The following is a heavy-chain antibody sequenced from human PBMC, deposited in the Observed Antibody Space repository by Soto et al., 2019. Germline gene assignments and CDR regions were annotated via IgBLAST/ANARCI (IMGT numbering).Heavy chain of an antibody. CDR3: ARGAVGATIYFDY. D-gene: IGHD1-26*01. CDR2: IYYSGNT. J-gene: IGHJ4*01. Sequence: QVQLQESGPGLVKPSQTLSLTCTVSGGSISSGGYFWSWIRQHPGKGLEWIGYIYYSGNTFYNPSLKTRVSISVDTSKNQFSLKLSSVTAADTAVYYCARGAVGATIYFDYWGHGTLVTVSS. V-gene: IGHV4-31*03. CDR1: GGSISSGGYF.